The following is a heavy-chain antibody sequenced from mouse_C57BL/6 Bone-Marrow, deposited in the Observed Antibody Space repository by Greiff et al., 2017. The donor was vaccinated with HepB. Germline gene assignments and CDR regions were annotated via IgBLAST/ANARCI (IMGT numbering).Heavy chain of an antibody. Sequence: QVQLQQSGPELVKPGASVKISCKASGYAFSSSWMNWVKQRPGKGLEWIGRIYPGDGDTNYNGKFKGKATLTADKSSSTAYMQLSSLTSEDSAVYFCARSSWTAQATWFAYWGQGTLVTVSA. CDR3: ARSSWTAQATWFAY. J-gene: IGHJ3*01. CDR2: IYPGDGDT. CDR1: GYAFSSSW. D-gene: IGHD3-2*02. V-gene: IGHV1-82*01.